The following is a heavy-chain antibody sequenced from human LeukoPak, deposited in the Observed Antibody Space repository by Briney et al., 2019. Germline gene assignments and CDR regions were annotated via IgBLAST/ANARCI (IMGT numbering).Heavy chain of an antibody. D-gene: IGHD1-26*01. CDR1: GGSFSGYY. V-gene: IGHV4-34*01. CDR2: INHSGST. CDR3: ARGPPLRGRVGYNWFDP. Sequence: SETLSLTCAVYGGSFSGYYWSWIRQPPGKGLEWIGEINHSGSTNYNPSLKSRVTISVDTSKNQFSLKLSSVTAAGTAVYYCARGPPLRGRVGYNWFDPWGQGTLVTVSS. J-gene: IGHJ5*02.